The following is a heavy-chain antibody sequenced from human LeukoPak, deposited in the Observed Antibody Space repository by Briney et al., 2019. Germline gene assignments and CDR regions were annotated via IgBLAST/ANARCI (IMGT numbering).Heavy chain of an antibody. J-gene: IGHJ4*02. CDR2: ISSNGDNT. Sequence: GGSLRLSCSVSGFTFSTYVMHWVRQAPGKGLEYVSAISSNGDNTYYADSVKGRFTISRDNSKNTLYPQMSSLRADDTSVYYCVRGTGYWGQGTLVTVSS. CDR1: GFTFSTYV. V-gene: IGHV3-64D*06. CDR3: VRGTGY.